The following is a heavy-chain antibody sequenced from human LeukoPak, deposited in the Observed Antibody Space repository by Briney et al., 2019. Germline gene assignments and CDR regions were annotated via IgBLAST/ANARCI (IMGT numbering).Heavy chain of an antibody. CDR1: GGSFSGYY. CDR2: INHSGST. Sequence: SETLSLTCAVYGGSFSGYYWSWIRQPPGKGLEWIGEINHSGSTNYNPSLKSRVTISVDTSKNQFSLQLNSVTPDDTAVYYCSRGSTFDYWGQGTLVTVFS. V-gene: IGHV4-34*01. CDR3: SRGSTFDY. J-gene: IGHJ4*02.